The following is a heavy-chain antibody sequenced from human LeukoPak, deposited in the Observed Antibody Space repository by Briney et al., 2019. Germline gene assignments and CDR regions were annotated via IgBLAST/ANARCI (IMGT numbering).Heavy chain of an antibody. CDR2: INAGNGNT. V-gene: IGHV1-3*01. CDR3: ARDYDFWSGYAGYFDY. J-gene: IGHJ4*02. CDR1: GYTFTSYA. Sequence: ASVKVSCKASGYTFTSYAMHWVRQAPGQRLEWMGWINAGNGNTKYSQKFQGRVTITRDTSASTAYMELSSLSSEDTAVYYCARDYDFWSGYAGYFDYWGQGTLVTVSS. D-gene: IGHD3-3*01.